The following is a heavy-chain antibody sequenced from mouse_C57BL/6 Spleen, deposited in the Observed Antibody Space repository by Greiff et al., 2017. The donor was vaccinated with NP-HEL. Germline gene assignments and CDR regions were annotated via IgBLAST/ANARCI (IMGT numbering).Heavy chain of an antibody. CDR2: INPNNGGT. V-gene: IGHV1-26*01. D-gene: IGHD3-1*01. CDR1: GYTFTDYY. Sequence: VQLQQSGPELVKPGASVKISCKASGYTFTDYYMNWVKQSHGKSLEWIGDINPNNGGTSYNQKFKGKATLTVDKSSSTAYMELRSLTSEDSAVYYCARSGGFDAMDYWGQGTSVTVSS. CDR3: ARSGGFDAMDY. J-gene: IGHJ4*01.